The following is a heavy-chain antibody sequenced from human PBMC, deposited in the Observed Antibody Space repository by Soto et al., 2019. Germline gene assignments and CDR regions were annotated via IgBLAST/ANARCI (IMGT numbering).Heavy chain of an antibody. CDR2: IYYSGST. CDR3: ARTGIVLVPAAIGWFDP. CDR1: GCSISSYY. Sequence: SGTLSLTCPVSGCSISSYYWSWIRQPPGKGLEWIGYIYYSGSTNYNPSLKSRVTISVDTSKNQFSLKLSSVTAADTAVYYCARTGIVLVPAAIGWFDPWGQGTLVTVSS. D-gene: IGHD2-2*01. J-gene: IGHJ5*02. V-gene: IGHV4-59*01.